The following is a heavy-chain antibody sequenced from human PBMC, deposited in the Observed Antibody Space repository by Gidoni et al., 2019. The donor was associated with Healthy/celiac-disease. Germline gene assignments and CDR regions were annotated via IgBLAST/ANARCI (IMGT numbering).Heavy chain of an antibody. CDR2: INHSGST. D-gene: IGHD5-12*01. J-gene: IGHJ4*02. CDR1: GGSFSGYY. V-gene: IGHV4-34*01. CDR3: ARAGWLRALDY. Sequence: QAQLQQWGAGLLKPSETLSLTCAVYGGSFSGYYWSWILQPPGKGLEWIGEINHSGSTNYNPSLKSRVTISVDTSKTQFSLKLSSVTAADTAVYYCARAGWLRALDYWGQGTLVTVSS.